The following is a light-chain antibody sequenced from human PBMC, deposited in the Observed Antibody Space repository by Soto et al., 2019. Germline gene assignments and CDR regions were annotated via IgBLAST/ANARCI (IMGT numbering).Light chain of an antibody. CDR3: QQYGTSPFT. V-gene: IGKV3-20*01. J-gene: IGKJ3*01. CDR1: QSVTINY. Sequence: EIVLTQSPGTLSLSPGERDTLSCRASQSVTINYLAWYQQKPGQAPRLLIYGASTRATGIPDRFSGSGSGTDFTLTISRLEPEDCAVYYCQQYGTSPFTFGPGTKVDIK. CDR2: GAS.